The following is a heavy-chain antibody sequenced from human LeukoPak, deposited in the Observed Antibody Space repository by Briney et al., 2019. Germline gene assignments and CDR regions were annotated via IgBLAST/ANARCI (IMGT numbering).Heavy chain of an antibody. V-gene: IGHV4-38-2*02. CDR2: IYHSGST. CDR3: ARVDSSGYYYGDAFDI. D-gene: IGHD3-22*01. CDR1: GYSISSGYF. J-gene: IGHJ3*02. Sequence: SETLSLTCIVSGYSISSGYFWGWLRPPPGKGLEWIERIYHSGSTYYYPSLKSRVTISVDTSKNHFSLRLSSVTAADTAVYYCARVDSSGYYYGDAFDIWGQGTMVTVSS.